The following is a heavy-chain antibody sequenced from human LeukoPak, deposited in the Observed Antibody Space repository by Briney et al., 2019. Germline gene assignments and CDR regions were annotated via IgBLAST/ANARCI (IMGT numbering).Heavy chain of an antibody. CDR2: IYPGDADT. V-gene: IGHV5-51*01. CDR1: GYSFTSYW. D-gene: IGHD2-8*01. CDR3: ARRGRSCTNGVCLDYFDY. J-gene: IGHJ4*02. Sequence: GESLKISCKGSGYSFTSYWIAWVRQMPGKGLEWMGSIYPGDADTRYSPSFQGQVTISADKSISTAYLHLSSLKASDTDIYFCARRGRSCTNGVCLDYFDYWGQGSLVTVSS.